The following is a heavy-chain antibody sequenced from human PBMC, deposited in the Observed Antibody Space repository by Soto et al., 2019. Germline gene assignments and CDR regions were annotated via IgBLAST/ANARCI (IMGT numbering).Heavy chain of an antibody. CDR3: ARGIGARPGFDY. CDR1: GFTFSSYD. V-gene: IGHV3-13*01. Sequence: PGGSLRLSCAASGFTFSSYDMHWVRQATGKGLEWVSAIGTAGDTYYPGSVKGRFTISRENAKNSLYLQMNSLRAEDTAVYYCARGIGARPGFDYWGQGTLVTLSS. J-gene: IGHJ4*02. D-gene: IGHD6-6*01. CDR2: IGTAGDT.